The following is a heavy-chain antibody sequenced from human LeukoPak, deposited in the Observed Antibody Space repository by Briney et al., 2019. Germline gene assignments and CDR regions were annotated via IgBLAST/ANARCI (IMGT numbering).Heavy chain of an antibody. CDR1: GFTFSSYG. CDR2: ISYDGSNK. J-gene: IGHJ4*02. CDR3: AMYSSPFGRFDY. D-gene: IGHD6-19*01. V-gene: IGHV3-30*03. Sequence: GGSLRLSCAASGFTFSSYGMHWVRQAPGKGLEWVAVISYDGSNKYYADSVKGRFTISRDNSKNTLYLQMNSLRAEDTALYYCAMYSSPFGRFDYWGQGTLVTVSS.